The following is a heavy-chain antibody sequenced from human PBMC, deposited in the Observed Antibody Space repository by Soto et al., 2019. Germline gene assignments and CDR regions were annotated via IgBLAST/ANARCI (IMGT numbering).Heavy chain of an antibody. Sequence: PSETLSLTCTVSGGSITSGGYYWSWIRQHPGKGLEWTGYIYYSGSTYYNPSLKSRVTISTDTSKNQFSLKLSSVTAADTAVYYCARLKHDNSGYYPSYLDYWGQGTLVTVSS. CDR3: ARLKHDNSGYYPSYLDY. J-gene: IGHJ4*02. V-gene: IGHV4-31*03. D-gene: IGHD3-22*01. CDR1: GGSITSGGYY. CDR2: IYYSGST.